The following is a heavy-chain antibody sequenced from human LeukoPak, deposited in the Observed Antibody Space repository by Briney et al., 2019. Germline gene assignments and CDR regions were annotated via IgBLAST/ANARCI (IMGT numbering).Heavy chain of an antibody. D-gene: IGHD1-1*01. CDR3: ARTQIPRGTTGTRVFDI. Sequence: SVKVSFKASGGTFSSYAISWVRQAPGQGLEWMGGTIPIFGTANYAQKFQGRVTITADESTSTAYMELSSLRSEDTAVYYCARTQIPRGTTGTRVFDIWGQGTMVTVSS. CDR2: TIPIFGTA. CDR1: GGTFSSYA. V-gene: IGHV1-69*01. J-gene: IGHJ3*02.